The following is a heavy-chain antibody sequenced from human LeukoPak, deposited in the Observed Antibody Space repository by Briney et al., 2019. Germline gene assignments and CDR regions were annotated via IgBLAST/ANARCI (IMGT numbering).Heavy chain of an antibody. V-gene: IGHV3-9*01. D-gene: IGHD3-10*01. Sequence: QPGGSLRLSCAASGFTFSSYWMHWVRQAPGKGLVWVSSINWNSGFIGYADSVKGRFTISRDNAKNSLYLQMNSLRVEDTALYYCAKDAYYGSGSYFDNWGQGTLVTVSS. J-gene: IGHJ4*02. CDR3: AKDAYYGSGSYFDN. CDR1: GFTFSSYW. CDR2: INWNSGFI.